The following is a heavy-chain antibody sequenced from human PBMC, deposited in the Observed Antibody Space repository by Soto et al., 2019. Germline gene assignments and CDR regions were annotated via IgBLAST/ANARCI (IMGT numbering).Heavy chain of an antibody. V-gene: IGHV3-9*01. D-gene: IGHD3-10*01. CDR3: ANLPLYGSGFDC. Sequence: EAQLVEAGGGLVQPGRSLRLACVASGFTFDDYAIHWVRQAPGKGLEWVSGISCNGAATVYEDSVNGRFTISRDNAKNSLYLQMSSLRTEDTAIYYCANLPLYGSGFDCWGQGTLVTVSS. J-gene: IGHJ4*02. CDR1: GFTFDDYA. CDR2: ISCNGAAT.